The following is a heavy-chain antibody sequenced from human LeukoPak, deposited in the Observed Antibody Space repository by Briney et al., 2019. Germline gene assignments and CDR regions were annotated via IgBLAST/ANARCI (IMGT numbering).Heavy chain of an antibody. CDR2: IYTSGST. V-gene: IGHV4-4*09. CDR3: ARRAREYYYYYMDV. J-gene: IGHJ6*03. Sequence: SETLSLTCTVSGGSISSYYWSWIRQPPGKGLEGIGYIYTSGSTNYNPSLKSRVTISVDTSKNQFSLKLNSVTAADTAVYYCARRAREYYYYYMDVWGKGTTVTVSS. CDR1: GGSISSYY.